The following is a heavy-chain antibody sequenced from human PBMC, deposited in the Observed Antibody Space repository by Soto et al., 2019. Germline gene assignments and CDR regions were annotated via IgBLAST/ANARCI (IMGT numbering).Heavy chain of an antibody. CDR2: ITDTVGDA. D-gene: IGHD3-10*01. CDR1: GLTFGSRA. CDR3: GRGSTDPYPGSRIFDF. V-gene: IGHV3-23*01. J-gene: IGHJ4*02. Sequence: GGSLRLSCVASGLTFGSRAMSWVRQAPGEGLQWVSTITDTVGDAKYSDSLRGRFFISRDNSKKTLYLQMTSLTAEDSAMYFCGRGSTDPYPGSRIFDFWGRGTLVTVSS.